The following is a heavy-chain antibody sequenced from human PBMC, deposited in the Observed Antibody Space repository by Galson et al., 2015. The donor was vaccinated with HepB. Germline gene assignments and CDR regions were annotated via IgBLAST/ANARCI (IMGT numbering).Heavy chain of an antibody. CDR3: AKGYGFCTAFDY. CDR1: GFTFSSYA. Sequence: SLRLSCAASGFTFSSYAMSWIRQAPGKGLEWVSAISGNGYSTYYAYSVKGRFAISRDNSKNTLYLQMNSLRTEDTAVYYCAKGYGFCTAFDYWGQGTLVTVSS. CDR2: ISGNGYST. J-gene: IGHJ4*02. D-gene: IGHD3-3*01. V-gene: IGHV3-23*01.